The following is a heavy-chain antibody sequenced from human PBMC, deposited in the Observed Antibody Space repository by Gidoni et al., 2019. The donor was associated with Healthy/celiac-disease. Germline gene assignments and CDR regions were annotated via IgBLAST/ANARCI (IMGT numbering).Heavy chain of an antibody. J-gene: IGHJ3*02. CDR3: ARSTVYDAFDI. V-gene: IGHV4-30-2*01. CDR2: IYPSGST. D-gene: IGHD4-17*01. CDR1: GGSISRGGYS. Sequence: QLQLQESGSGLVKPSQTLSLTCAFSGGSISRGGYSWGWIRPPPGKGLAWIGYIYPSGSTYYNPSLKSRVTISVDRSKNQFSLKLSSVTAADTAVYYCARSTVYDAFDIWGQGTMVTVSS.